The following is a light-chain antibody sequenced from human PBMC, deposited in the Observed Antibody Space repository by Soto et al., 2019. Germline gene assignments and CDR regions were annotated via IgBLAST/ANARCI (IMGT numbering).Light chain of an antibody. V-gene: IGKV1-5*03. CDR2: KAS. CDR1: QSINSW. CDR3: QQYNRG. Sequence: DIQMTQSPSTLSASVGDSVTITCRASQSINSWVAWYQQKPGEAPKLLIYKASTLQSGVPSRFSGSVSGTEFTLKISGLRPDDFATYYCQQYNRGFGPGNKVDIK. J-gene: IGKJ3*01.